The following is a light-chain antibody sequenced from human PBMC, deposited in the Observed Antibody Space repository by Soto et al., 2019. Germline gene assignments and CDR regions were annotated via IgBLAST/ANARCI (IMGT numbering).Light chain of an antibody. CDR1: QDISRY. J-gene: IGKJ3*01. CDR2: GAS. CDR3: QQYGTAPFT. V-gene: IGKV1-33*01. Sequence: DMKMTQSPSFLSASVGDRNTITCQANQDISRYLTWYQQKPGKAPKLLIYGASSLETGVPSRFSGSGSGTDFTLTISRLQPEDFAAYYCQQYGTAPFTFGPGTKVDIK.